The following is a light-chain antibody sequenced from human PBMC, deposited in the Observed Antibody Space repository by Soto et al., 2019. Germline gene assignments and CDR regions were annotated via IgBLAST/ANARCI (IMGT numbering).Light chain of an antibody. Sequence: EIVLTQSPATLSLSPGERATLSCRASQSVSSYLAWYQQKPGQAPRLLIYRASNRATGIPASFSGSGSGTDFTLTISSLEPEDFAVYYCQQRSNWLFTFGQGTRLEIK. CDR1: QSVSSY. CDR2: RAS. V-gene: IGKV3-11*01. CDR3: QQRSNWLFT. J-gene: IGKJ5*01.